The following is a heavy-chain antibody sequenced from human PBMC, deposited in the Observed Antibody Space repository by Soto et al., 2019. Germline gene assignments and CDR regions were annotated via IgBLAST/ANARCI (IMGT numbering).Heavy chain of an antibody. CDR1: GGTFSSYA. CDR2: IIPIFGTA. J-gene: IGHJ6*02. D-gene: IGHD2-2*01. V-gene: IGHV1-69*01. CDR3: ASQDIVVVPAAMAYYYYGMDV. Sequence: QVQLVQSGAEVKKPGSSVKVSCKASGGTFSSYAISWVRQAPGQGLEWMGGIIPIFGTANYAQKFQGRVTITADESTSTAYMELSSLRSEDTAVYYCASQDIVVVPAAMAYYYYGMDVWGQGTTVTVSS.